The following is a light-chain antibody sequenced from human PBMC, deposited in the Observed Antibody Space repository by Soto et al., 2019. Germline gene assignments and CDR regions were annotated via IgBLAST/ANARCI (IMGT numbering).Light chain of an antibody. CDR3: AAWDDSLNGSV. J-gene: IGLJ1*01. CDR1: SSNIGLNT. CDR2: TNN. V-gene: IGLV1-44*01. Sequence: QLVLTQPPSASGTPGQTVTISCSGSSSNIGLNTVNWYQHLPGTAPKLLIYTNNQRPAGVPDRFSGSKSGTSASLAISGLQSEDEADYYCAAWDDSLNGSVFGTGTKVTVL.